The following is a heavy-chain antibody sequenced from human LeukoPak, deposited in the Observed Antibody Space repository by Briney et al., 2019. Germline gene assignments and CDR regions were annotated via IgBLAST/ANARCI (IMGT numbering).Heavy chain of an antibody. V-gene: IGHV3-30*18. D-gene: IGHD3-9*01. J-gene: IGHJ4*02. CDR3: AKDPGYYDILTGYEDY. CDR2: TSYDGRNT. CDR1: RFTLSSYG. Sequence: PGRSLRLSCAASRFTLSSYGIHWVRQAPGKGLEWVAVTSYDGRNTYYTDSVKGRFTISRDNFKNTVYLQMNSLRAEDTAVYYCAKDPGYYDILTGYEDYWGQGTLVTVSS.